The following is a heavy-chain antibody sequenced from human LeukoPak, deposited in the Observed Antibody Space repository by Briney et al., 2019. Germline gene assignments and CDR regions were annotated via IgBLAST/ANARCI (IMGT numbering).Heavy chain of an antibody. CDR2: ISGSGSTI. D-gene: IGHD3-22*01. J-gene: IGHJ4*02. V-gene: IGHV3-48*03. CDR3: ARGRMYYYDSSGDY. CDR1: GFTFSSYE. Sequence: GGSLRLSCAASGFTFSSYEMNWVRQAPGKGLEWVSYISGSGSTIYYADSVKGRFTISRDNAKNSLYLQMNSLRAEDTAVYYCARGRMYYYDSSGDYWGQGTLVTVSS.